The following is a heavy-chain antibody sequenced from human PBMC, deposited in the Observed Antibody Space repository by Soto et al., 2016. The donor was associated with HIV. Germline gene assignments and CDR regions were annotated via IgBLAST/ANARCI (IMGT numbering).Heavy chain of an antibody. D-gene: IGHD3-22*01. CDR1: GFTFSSYA. Sequence: EVQLLESGGGLVQPGGSLRLSCAASGFTFSSYAMSWVRQAPGKGLEWVSAISGSGGSTYYADSVKGRFTISRDKSKNTLYLQMNSLRAEDTAVYYCAKIPQLYYYDSSGPHGFPYYFDYWGQGTLVTVSS. CDR3: AKIPQLYYYDSSGPHGFPYYFDY. V-gene: IGHV3-23*01. J-gene: IGHJ4*02. CDR2: ISGSGGST.